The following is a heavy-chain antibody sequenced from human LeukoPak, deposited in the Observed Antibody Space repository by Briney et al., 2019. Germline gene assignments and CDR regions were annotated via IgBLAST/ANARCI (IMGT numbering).Heavy chain of an antibody. CDR1: GFTFTNFA. D-gene: IGHD7-27*01. CDR2: IHGGGDVT. CDR3: ARKGNKNWGYWYFDL. J-gene: IGHJ2*01. V-gene: IGHV3-23*01. Sequence: PGGSLRLSCAASGFTFTNFAMNWVRQAPEKGLEWVSTIHGGGDVTYYADSVKGRFTISRDNAKNSLYLQMNSLRAEDTAVYYCARKGNKNWGYWYFDLWGRGTLVTVSS.